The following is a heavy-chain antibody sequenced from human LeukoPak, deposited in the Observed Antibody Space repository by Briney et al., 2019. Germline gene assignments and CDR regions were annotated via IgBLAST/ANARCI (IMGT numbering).Heavy chain of an antibody. CDR1: GGSISSYH. D-gene: IGHD3-22*01. Sequence: SETLSLTCTVSGGSISSYHWSWIRQPPGKGLEWIGYIYYSGSTNYNPSLKSRVTISVDTSKNQFSLKLSSVTAADTAVYYCAREENYYDSSGYLNWGQGTLVTVSS. CDR3: AREENYYDSSGYLN. J-gene: IGHJ4*02. V-gene: IGHV4-59*01. CDR2: IYYSGST.